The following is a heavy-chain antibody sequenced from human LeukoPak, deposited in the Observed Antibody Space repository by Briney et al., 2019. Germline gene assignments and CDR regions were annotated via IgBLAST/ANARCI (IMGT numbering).Heavy chain of an antibody. V-gene: IGHV4-39*07. CDR2: INHSGST. Sequence: SETLSLTCTVSGNSISSGDYYWSWIRQPPGKGLEWIGEINHSGSTNYNPSLKSRVTISVDTSKNQFSLKLSSVTAADTAVYYCARGRPLLRTRGVLVHSNYGRQRDYYYYMDVWGKGTTVTISS. CDR3: ARGRPLLRTRGVLVHSNYGRQRDYYYYMDV. D-gene: IGHD4-11*01. J-gene: IGHJ6*03. CDR1: GNSISSGDYY.